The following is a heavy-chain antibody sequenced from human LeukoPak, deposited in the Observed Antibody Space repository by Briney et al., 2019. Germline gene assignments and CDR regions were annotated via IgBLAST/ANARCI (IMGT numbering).Heavy chain of an antibody. J-gene: IGHJ3*02. V-gene: IGHV1-2*02. CDR1: GYTFTGYY. CDR2: INPNSGGT. D-gene: IGHD1-1*01. Sequence: AASVKVSCKASGYTFTGYYMHWVRQAPGQGLEWMGWINPNSGGTNYAQKFQGRVTMTRDTSNSTAYMELSRLRSDDTAVYYCARVLTQNDAFDIWGQGTMVTVSS. CDR3: ARVLTQNDAFDI.